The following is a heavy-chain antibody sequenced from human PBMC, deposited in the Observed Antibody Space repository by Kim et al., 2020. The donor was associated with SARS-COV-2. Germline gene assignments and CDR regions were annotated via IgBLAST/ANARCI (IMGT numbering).Heavy chain of an antibody. J-gene: IGHJ4*02. CDR3: VRDLRRVDFF. CDR1: GFTFSNYA. V-gene: IGHV3-23*01. CDR2: ITGGGSSK. Sequence: GGSLRLSCAASGFTFSNYAMTWVRQAPGKGLEWVSSITGGGSSKYHGDSVKGRFTISRDNSKNTLYLQMTSLRAEDTAVYYCVRDLRRVDFFWGQGVLVTVSS.